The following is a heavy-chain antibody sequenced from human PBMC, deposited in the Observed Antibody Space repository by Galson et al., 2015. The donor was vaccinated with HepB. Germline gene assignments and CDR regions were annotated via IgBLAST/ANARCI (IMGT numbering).Heavy chain of an antibody. J-gene: IGHJ6*02. D-gene: IGHD4-17*01. Sequence: SLRLSCAASGFTFSSYAMSWVRQAPGKGLEWVSAISGSGGSTYYADSVKGRFTISRDNSKNTLYLQMNSLRAEDTAVYYCAKDVPDYGDYVGIPAYYYYGMDVWGQGTTVTVSS. CDR2: ISGSGGST. CDR1: GFTFSSYA. V-gene: IGHV3-23*01. CDR3: AKDVPDYGDYVGIPAYYYYGMDV.